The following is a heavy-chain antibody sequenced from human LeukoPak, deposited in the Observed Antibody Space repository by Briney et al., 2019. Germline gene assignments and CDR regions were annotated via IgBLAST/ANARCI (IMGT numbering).Heavy chain of an antibody. Sequence: GGSLRLSCAASGFTFSSYSMNWVRQAPGKGLEWISYVSYSSSTIYYADSVKGRFTISRDNAKNSLYLQMNSLRDEDTAVYYCARGKSSRHALDIWGQGTMVTVSS. J-gene: IGHJ3*02. D-gene: IGHD6-6*01. CDR2: VSYSSSTI. CDR3: ARGKSSRHALDI. CDR1: GFTFSSYS. V-gene: IGHV3-48*02.